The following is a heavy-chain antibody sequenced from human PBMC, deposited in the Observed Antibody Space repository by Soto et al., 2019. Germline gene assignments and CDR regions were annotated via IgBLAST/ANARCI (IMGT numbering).Heavy chain of an antibody. V-gene: IGHV1-3*01. Sequence: ASVKVSCKASGYTFTSYAMHWVRQAPGQRLEWMGWINAGNGNTKYSQKFQGRVTITRDTSASTAYMELSSLRSEDTAVYYCARTYSSSPSFDYWGQGTLVTVSS. CDR2: INAGNGNT. D-gene: IGHD6-6*01. CDR1: GYTFTSYA. CDR3: ARTYSSSPSFDY. J-gene: IGHJ4*02.